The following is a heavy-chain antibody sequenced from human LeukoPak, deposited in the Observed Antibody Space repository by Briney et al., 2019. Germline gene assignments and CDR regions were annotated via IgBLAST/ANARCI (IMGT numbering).Heavy chain of an antibody. Sequence: SETLSLACAVYGGSFSGYYWSWIRQPPGKGLEWIGEINHSGGTNYNPSLKSRVTISLDTSKNQFSLKLSSVTAADTAVYYCAREGGYSYGYYYYYYGMDVWGQGTTVTVSS. J-gene: IGHJ6*02. D-gene: IGHD5-18*01. CDR1: GGSFSGYY. CDR2: INHSGGT. V-gene: IGHV4-34*01. CDR3: AREGGYSYGYYYYYYGMDV.